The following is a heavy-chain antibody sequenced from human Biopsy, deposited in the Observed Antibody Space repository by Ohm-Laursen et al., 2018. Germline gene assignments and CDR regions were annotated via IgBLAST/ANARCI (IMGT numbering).Heavy chain of an antibody. CDR2: INSDGSST. D-gene: IGHD4-23*01. CDR3: ARDTRWSPYGMDV. CDR1: EFIFSRFW. J-gene: IGHJ6*02. Sequence: SLRLSCAASEFIFSRFWMYWVRQAPGKGLVWVSRINSDGSSTNYADAVKGRFTISRDSAKKSLYLQMNSLRAEDTAVYYCARDTRWSPYGMDVWGQGTTVTVSS. V-gene: IGHV3-74*01.